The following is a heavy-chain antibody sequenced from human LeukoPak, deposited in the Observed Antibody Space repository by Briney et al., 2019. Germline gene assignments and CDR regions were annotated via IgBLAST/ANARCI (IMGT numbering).Heavy chain of an antibody. V-gene: IGHV3-30*03. CDR3: ASEIIFGSFDY. CDR1: GFTFSSYG. J-gene: IGHJ4*02. D-gene: IGHD3-3*01. CDR2: ISYDGSNK. Sequence: GGSLRLSCAASGFTFSSYGMHWVRQAPGKGLEWVAIISYDGSNKYYADSVKGRFTISRDNSKNTLYLQMNSLRAEDTAVYYCASEIIFGSFDYWGQGTLVTVSS.